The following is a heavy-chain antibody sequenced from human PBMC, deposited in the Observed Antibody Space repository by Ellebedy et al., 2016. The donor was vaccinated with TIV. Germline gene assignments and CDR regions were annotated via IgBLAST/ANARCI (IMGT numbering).Heavy chain of an antibody. V-gene: IGHV4-38-2*02. CDR1: GFSISSGFY. D-gene: IGHD1-1*01. J-gene: IGHJ4*02. CDR2: VYHSGST. CDR3: ARDYNWNDCYFDY. Sequence: SETLSLXXTVSGFSISSGFYWGWIRQPPGKGLEWIGGVYHSGSTYYNPSLKSRVTISVDTSKNQFSLKLSSVTAADTAVYYCARDYNWNDCYFDYWGQGTLVTVSS.